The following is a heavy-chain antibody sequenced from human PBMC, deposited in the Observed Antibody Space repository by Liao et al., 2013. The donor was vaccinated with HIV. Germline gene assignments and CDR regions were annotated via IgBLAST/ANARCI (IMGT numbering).Heavy chain of an antibody. CDR2: LYYSGST. Sequence: QVQLQESGPGLVKPSETLSLTCTVSGDSISSYYWNWIRQPPGRGLEWIGYLYYSGSTNYNPSLKSRVTISVDTSKNQFSLKLSSVTAADTAVYYCARGSPEWLWGNECFDIWGQGTMVTVSS. CDR1: GDSISSYY. J-gene: IGHJ3*02. D-gene: IGHD3-3*01. V-gene: IGHV4-59*01. CDR3: ARGSPEWLWGNECFDI.